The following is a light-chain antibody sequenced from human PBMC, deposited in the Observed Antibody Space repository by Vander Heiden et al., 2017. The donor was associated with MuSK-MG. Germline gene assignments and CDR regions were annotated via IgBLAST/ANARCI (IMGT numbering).Light chain of an antibody. J-gene: IGKJ4*01. V-gene: IGKV3D-15*01. CDR3: QKDNRWPLA. CDR1: QSVSSY. Sequence: EIVLTQSPDALSVSPGERVTLSCRASQSVSSYLAWYHQRPGQSPRLLIHDASTRATGVPARFSGSGSGTEFTLTISSLQSEDFGVYYCQKDNRWPLAFGGGTMVEIK. CDR2: DAS.